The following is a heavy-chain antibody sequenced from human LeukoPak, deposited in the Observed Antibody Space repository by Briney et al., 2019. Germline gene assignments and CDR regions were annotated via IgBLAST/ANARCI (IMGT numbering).Heavy chain of an antibody. J-gene: IGHJ4*02. D-gene: IGHD7-27*01. CDR1: GFAFRDYW. CDR2: INLGGSVI. V-gene: IGHV3-7*01. Sequence: GGSLRLSCAASGFAFRDYWMNWVRQAPGKGLEWVANINLGGSVISYVDSVKGRCTASRDNAENSLSLQMNSLRAEDTAVYCCAAWGLHNYWGQGTLVTVSS. CDR3: AAWGLHNY.